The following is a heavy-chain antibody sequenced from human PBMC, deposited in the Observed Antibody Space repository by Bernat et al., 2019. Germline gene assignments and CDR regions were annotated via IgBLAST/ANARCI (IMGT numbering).Heavy chain of an antibody. Sequence: QLQLQESGPGLVKPSETLSLTCTVSGGSISRSSSYWGWIRQPPGKGLEWIGSIYYSGTTYYNPSLKSRVTISVDRSKNQFSLKLNSVTAADTALYYCAKRIGVGANDAFDIWGQGTMVTVSS. D-gene: IGHD1-26*01. V-gene: IGHV4-39*01. CDR1: GGSISRSSSY. J-gene: IGHJ3*02. CDR2: IYYSGTT. CDR3: AKRIGVGANDAFDI.